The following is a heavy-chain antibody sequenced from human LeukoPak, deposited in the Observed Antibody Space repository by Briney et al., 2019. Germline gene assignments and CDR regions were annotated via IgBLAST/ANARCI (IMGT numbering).Heavy chain of an antibody. J-gene: IGHJ4*02. CDR2: INHSGST. CDR1: GGSISSSNW. Sequence: PSETLSLTCAVSGGSISSSNWWSWVRQPPGKGLEWIGEINHSGSTNYNPSLKSRVTISVDTSKNQFSLKLSSVTAADTAVYYCARGRGSYGTLDYWGQGTLVTVSS. D-gene: IGHD1-26*01. CDR3: ARGRGSYGTLDY. V-gene: IGHV4-4*02.